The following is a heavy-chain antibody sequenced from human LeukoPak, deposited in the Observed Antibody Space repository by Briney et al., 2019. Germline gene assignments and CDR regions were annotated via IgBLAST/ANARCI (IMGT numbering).Heavy chain of an antibody. V-gene: IGHV3-23*01. CDR2: ISGSGGST. CDR3: AKVMVGWFGELPLL. J-gene: IGHJ4*02. CDR1: GFTFSSYA. Sequence: GGSLRLSCAASGFTFSSYAMSWVRQAPGKGLEWVSAISGSGGSTHYADSVKGRFTISRDNSKNTLYLQMNSLRAEDTAVYYCAKVMVGWFGELPLLWGQGTLVTVSS. D-gene: IGHD3-10*01.